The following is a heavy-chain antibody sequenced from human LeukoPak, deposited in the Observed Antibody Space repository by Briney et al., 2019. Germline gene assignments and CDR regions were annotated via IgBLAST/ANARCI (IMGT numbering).Heavy chain of an antibody. CDR2: IYYSGST. J-gene: IGHJ4*02. D-gene: IGHD3-10*01. V-gene: IGHV4-59*12. CDR1: GGSISSYY. Sequence: SETLSLTCTVSGGSISSYYWSWIRQPPGKGLEWIGYIYYSGSTNYNPSLKSRVTISVDTSKNQLSLKLSSVTAADTAVYYCARLSGYYGSGIDYWGQGTLVTVSS. CDR3: ARLSGYYGSGIDY.